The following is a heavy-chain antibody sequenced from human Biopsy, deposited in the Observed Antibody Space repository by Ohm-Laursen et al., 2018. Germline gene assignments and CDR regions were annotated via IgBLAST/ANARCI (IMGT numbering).Heavy chain of an antibody. D-gene: IGHD3-22*01. J-gene: IGHJ4*02. Sequence: SDTLSLTCTVSRASISNGGYFWSWVRQRPGKGLEWIGHIYNSGNTYYHPSLQSRVTISIDTSKTQFSLRLASVTAADTAVYYCAREGEGVDCYATSGFSFEYWGQGILVTVSS. V-gene: IGHV4-31*03. CDR2: IYNSGNT. CDR1: RASISNGGYF. CDR3: AREGEGVDCYATSGFSFEY.